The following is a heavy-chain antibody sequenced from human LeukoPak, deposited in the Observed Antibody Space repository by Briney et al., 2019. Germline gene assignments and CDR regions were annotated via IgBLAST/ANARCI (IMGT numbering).Heavy chain of an antibody. J-gene: IGHJ6*02. CDR1: GYTFTSYG. D-gene: IGHD3-3*01. V-gene: IGHV1-18*01. CDR2: ISAYNGNT. CDR3: ARESGTRYYYGMDV. Sequence: ASVKVSCKASGYTFTSYGISWVRQAPRQGLEWMGWISAYNGNTNCAQKLQGRVTMTTDTSTSTAYMELRSLRSDDTAVYYCARESGTRYYYGMDVWGQGTTVTVSS.